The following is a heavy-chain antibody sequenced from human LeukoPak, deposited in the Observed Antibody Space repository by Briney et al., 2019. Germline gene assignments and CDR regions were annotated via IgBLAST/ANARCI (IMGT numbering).Heavy chain of an antibody. J-gene: IGHJ6*03. CDR3: ARHQKSNPKYYYYMDV. CDR1: GGSISSSSHY. D-gene: IGHD4-11*01. CDR2: IYYSGST. V-gene: IGHV4-39*01. Sequence: SETLSLTCTVSGGSISSSSHYWGWIRQPPGKGLEWIGSIYYSGSTYYNPSLKSRVTISVDTSKNQFSLKLSSVTAADTAVYYCARHQKSNPKYYYYMDVWGKGATATVSS.